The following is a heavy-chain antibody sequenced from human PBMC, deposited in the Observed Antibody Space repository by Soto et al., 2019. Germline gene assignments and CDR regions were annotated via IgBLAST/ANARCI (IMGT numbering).Heavy chain of an antibody. Sequence: QVQLQQWGAGLLKPSETLSLTCAVYGGSFSGYYWSWIRQPPGKGLEWIGEINHSGSTNYNPSLKSRVTISVDTSMNQFSLKLSSVTAADTAVYYCARGELWFGELLSLNYWGQGTLVTVSS. CDR1: GGSFSGYY. CDR3: ARGELWFGELLSLNY. J-gene: IGHJ4*02. D-gene: IGHD3-10*01. CDR2: INHSGST. V-gene: IGHV4-34*01.